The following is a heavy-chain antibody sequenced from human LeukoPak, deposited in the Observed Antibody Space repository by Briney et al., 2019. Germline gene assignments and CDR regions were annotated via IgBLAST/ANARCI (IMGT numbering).Heavy chain of an antibody. D-gene: IGHD1-7*01. J-gene: IGHJ4*02. CDR2: IWYDGSNK. CDR1: GFTFSSYG. CDR3: ARDMDYRPIGNYYYGY. Sequence: GGSLRLSCAASGFTFSSYGMHWVRQAPGKGLEWVAVIWYDGSNKYYADSVRGRFTISRDNPKNTLYLQMNSLRAEDTAVYYCARDMDYRPIGNYYYGYWGQGTLVTVSS. V-gene: IGHV3-33*01.